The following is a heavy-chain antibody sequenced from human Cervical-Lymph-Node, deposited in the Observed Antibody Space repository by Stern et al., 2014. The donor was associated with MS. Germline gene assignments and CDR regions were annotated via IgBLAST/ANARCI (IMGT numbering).Heavy chain of an antibody. Sequence: DQLVESGAEARKPGASVKVSCKASGYTFSRHGLSWVRQAPGQGLEWMGWISAYDGDTNYAQKLQGRVTMTIDTSTSTAYMEMRSLRSDDTAVYYCAKDLWETSGGDSLYDYWGQGTPVTVSS. CDR3: AKDLWETSGGDSLYDY. V-gene: IGHV1-18*01. D-gene: IGHD2-21*02. CDR1: GYTFSRHG. CDR2: ISAYDGDT. J-gene: IGHJ4*02.